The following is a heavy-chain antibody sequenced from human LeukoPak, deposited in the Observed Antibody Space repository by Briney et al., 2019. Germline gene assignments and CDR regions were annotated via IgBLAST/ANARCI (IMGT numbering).Heavy chain of an antibody. CDR2: IKQDGSEK. J-gene: IGHJ4*02. CDR1: GSTFSSYR. V-gene: IGHV3-7*01. Sequence: SRGCLRHSCEASGSTFSSYRMSSVRPAPGTGLEWVANIKQDGSEKYNVNSVKGRFTISIDNTKNSLYLQMKSLRAENTAVYYCARGLYVADYWGQGTLVTVSS. D-gene: IGHD3-16*01. CDR3: ARGLYVADY.